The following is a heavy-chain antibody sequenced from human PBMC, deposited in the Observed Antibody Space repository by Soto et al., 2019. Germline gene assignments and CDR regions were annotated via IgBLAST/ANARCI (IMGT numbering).Heavy chain of an antibody. CDR3: AGCSLTGCDYYYGMDV. CDR2: INPNSGGT. J-gene: IGHJ6*02. V-gene: IGHV1-2*02. D-gene: IGHD3-9*01. Sequence: ASVKVSCKASGYTFSDYYLNWVRQAPGQGLEWMGWINPNSGGTDYAQNFQGRVTLTRDTSISTAYMELSRLRSDDTAVYYCAGCSLTGCDYYYGMDVWGQGTTVTVSS. CDR1: GYTFSDYY.